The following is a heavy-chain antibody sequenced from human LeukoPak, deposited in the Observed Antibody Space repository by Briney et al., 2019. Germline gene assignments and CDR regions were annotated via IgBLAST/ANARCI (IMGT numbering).Heavy chain of an antibody. Sequence: SETLSLTCIVSGGSISSYYWSWIRQPPGKGLEWIGYIYYSGSTNYNPSLKSRVTISVDTSKNQFSLKLSSVTAADTAVYYCARTIYPDGTTVTTSNYYYGMDVWGQGTLVTVSS. J-gene: IGHJ6*02. CDR2: IYYSGST. V-gene: IGHV4-59*01. CDR3: ARTIYPDGTTVTTSNYYYGMDV. D-gene: IGHD4-17*01. CDR1: GGSISSYY.